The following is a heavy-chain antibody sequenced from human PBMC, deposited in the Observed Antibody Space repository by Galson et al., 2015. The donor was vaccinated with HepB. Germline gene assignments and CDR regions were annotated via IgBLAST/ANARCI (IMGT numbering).Heavy chain of an antibody. J-gene: IGHJ4*02. CDR2: ISGSGGST. V-gene: IGHV3-23*01. Sequence: SLRLSCAASGFTFSSYAMSWVRQAPGKGLEWVSAISGSGGSTYYADSVKGRFTISRDNSKNTLYLQMNSLRAEDTAVYCCAKKQDIVVVVAGPFDYWGQGTLVTVSS. D-gene: IGHD2-15*01. CDR1: GFTFSSYA. CDR3: AKKQDIVVVVAGPFDY.